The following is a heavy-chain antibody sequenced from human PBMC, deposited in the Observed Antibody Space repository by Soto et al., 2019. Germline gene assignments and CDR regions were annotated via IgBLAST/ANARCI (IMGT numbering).Heavy chain of an antibody. J-gene: IGHJ6*03. CDR1: GFSISTYG. V-gene: IGHV3-33*01. CDR2: IWYDGSKK. CDR3: ARDAEVYYYCIDV. Sequence: QVQLVESGGGVVQPGRSLRVSCEASGFSISTYGMHWVRQAPGKGLEWVAIIWYDGSKKYYADSVKGRFTISGDNSKNTLYLQMNSLRVEDRAVYYCARDAEVYYYCIDVSGKGTAVTVSS.